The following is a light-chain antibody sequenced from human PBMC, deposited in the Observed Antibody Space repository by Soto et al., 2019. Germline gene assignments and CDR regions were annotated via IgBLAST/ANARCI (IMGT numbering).Light chain of an antibody. CDR1: HGVGNN. V-gene: IGKV3-15*01. CDR2: GAA. J-gene: IGKJ4*01. CDR3: QQYHQWPVA. Sequence: GRTQYPNTLSVSPGERATLSCRASHGVGNNLAWYQQIPGQAPRLLIYGAATRATGVPARFSGSGSATQFTLTISSQPFEEFGFYHCQQYHQWPVAFGRGTKV.